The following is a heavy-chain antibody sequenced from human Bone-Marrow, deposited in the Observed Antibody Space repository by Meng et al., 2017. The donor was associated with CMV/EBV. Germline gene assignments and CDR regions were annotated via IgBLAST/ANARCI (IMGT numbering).Heavy chain of an antibody. D-gene: IGHD6-19*01. CDR1: GYTFTSYG. Sequence: ASVKVSCKASGYTFTSYGISWVRQAPGQGLEWMGWISAYNGNTNDAQKLQGRVTMTTDTSTSTAYMELRSLRSDDTAVYYCASVSGGWYFRPPTTGFDYWGQGTLVTVSS. CDR3: ASVSGGWYFRPPTTGFDY. CDR2: ISAYNGNT. V-gene: IGHV1-18*01. J-gene: IGHJ4*02.